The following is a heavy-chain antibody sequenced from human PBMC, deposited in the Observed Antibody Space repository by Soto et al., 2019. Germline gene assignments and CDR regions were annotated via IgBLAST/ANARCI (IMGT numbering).Heavy chain of an antibody. D-gene: IGHD3-3*01. CDR1: GYGFTSNW. V-gene: IGHV5-10-1*01. CDR2: IDPSDSYT. CDR3: GRLTSYDFSRADV. Sequence: GESLKISCEGSGYGFTSNWITWVRQMPGKGLEWMGRIDPSDSYTKYSPSFQGHVTISVDKSTTTAYLQWRSLEASDTAMYYCGRLTSYDFSRADVWGHGTTVTVSS. J-gene: IGHJ6*02.